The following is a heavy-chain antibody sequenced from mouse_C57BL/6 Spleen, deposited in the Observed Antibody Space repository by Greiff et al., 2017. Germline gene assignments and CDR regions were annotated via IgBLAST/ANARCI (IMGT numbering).Heavy chain of an antibody. D-gene: IGHD1-1*01. CDR1: GYSFTDYN. J-gene: IGHJ4*01. CDR3: ARPLYGSSYRYAMDY. V-gene: IGHV1-39*01. Sequence: VQLKQSGPELVKPGASVKISCKASGYSFTDYNMNWVKQSNGKSLEWIGVINPNYGTTSYNQKFKGKATLTVDQSSSTAYMQLNSLTSEDSAVYYCARPLYGSSYRYAMDYWGQGTSVTVSS. CDR2: INPNYGTT.